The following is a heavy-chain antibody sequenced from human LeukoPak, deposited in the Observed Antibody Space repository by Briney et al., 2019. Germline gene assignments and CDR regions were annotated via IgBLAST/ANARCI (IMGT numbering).Heavy chain of an antibody. V-gene: IGHV4-59*08. J-gene: IGHJ4*02. CDR2: INYSGNT. CDR3: ARTLSGYSYGLFDY. Sequence: SETLSLTCTVSGGSISSDYWSWIQQPPGKGLEWIGHINYSGNTNNNPSLKSRVTISVDTSKNQFSLNLSSMTAADTAMYYCARTLSGYSYGLFDYWGQGTLVTVSS. CDR1: GGSISSDY. D-gene: IGHD5-18*01.